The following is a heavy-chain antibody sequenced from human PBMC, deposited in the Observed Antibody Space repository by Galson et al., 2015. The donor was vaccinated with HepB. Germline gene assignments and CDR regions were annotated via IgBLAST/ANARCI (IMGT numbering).Heavy chain of an antibody. D-gene: IGHD4-11*01. V-gene: IGHV4-34*01. CDR1: GGSFSGYY. Sequence: SETLSLTCAVYGGSFSGYYWSWIRQPPGKGLEWIGEINHSGSTNYNPSLKSRVTISVDTSKNQFSLKLSSVTAADTAVYYCARATVIYPGFDYWGQGTLVTVSS. J-gene: IGHJ4*02. CDR3: ARATVIYPGFDY. CDR2: INHSGST.